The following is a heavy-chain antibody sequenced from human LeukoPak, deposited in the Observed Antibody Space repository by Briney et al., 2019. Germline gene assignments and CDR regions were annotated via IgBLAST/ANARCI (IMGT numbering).Heavy chain of an antibody. CDR2: INPNSGGT. V-gene: IGHV1-2*02. CDR3: ARDRSSTGPNSFDY. J-gene: IGHJ4*02. D-gene: IGHD4-17*01. CDR1: GYXFTGYY. Sequence: ASVKVSCKASGYXFTGYYMHWVRQAPGQGLEWMGWINPNSGGTNYAQKFQGRVTMTRDTSISTAYMKLSRLRSDDTAVYYCARDRSSTGPNSFDYWGQGTLVTVSS.